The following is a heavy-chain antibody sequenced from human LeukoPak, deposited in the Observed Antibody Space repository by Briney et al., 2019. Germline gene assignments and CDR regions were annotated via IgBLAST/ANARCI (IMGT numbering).Heavy chain of an antibody. Sequence: SETLSLTCTVSGGSISSYYWSWIRQPPGKGLEWIGYIYYSGSTNYNPSLKSRVTISVDTSKNQFSLKLSSVTAADTAVYYCASPFYCSSTSCSTGYFDLWGRGTLVTVSS. CDR1: GGSISSYY. CDR2: IYYSGST. D-gene: IGHD2-2*01. J-gene: IGHJ2*01. V-gene: IGHV4-59*08. CDR3: ASPFYCSSTSCSTGYFDL.